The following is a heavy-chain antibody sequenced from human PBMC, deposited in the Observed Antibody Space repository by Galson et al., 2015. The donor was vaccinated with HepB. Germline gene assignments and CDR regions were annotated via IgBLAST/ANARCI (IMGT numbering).Heavy chain of an antibody. J-gene: IGHJ6*02. D-gene: IGHD3-9*01. CDR3: ARVAYTVTGSNFYHYYGMDV. CDR1: GGSISSYY. Sequence: SETLSLTCSVSGGSISSYYWTWIRQPPGKGLEWIGYIYYSGSTNYNPSLKSRVTILVDTSKNQFSLKVSSVTAADTAVYCCARVAYTVTGSNFYHYYGMDVWGQGTTVTVSS. V-gene: IGHV4-59*01. CDR2: IYYSGST.